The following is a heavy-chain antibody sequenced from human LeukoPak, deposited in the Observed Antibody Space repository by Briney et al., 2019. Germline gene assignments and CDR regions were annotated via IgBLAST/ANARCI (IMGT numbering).Heavy chain of an antibody. Sequence: SETLSLTCTVSGYSISSGYYWGWIRQPPGKGLEWIGSIYYSGSTYYNPSLKSRVTISVDTSKNQFSLKLSSVTAADTAVYYCARIQWLVYYYYYMDVWGKGTTVTVSS. CDR1: GYSISSGYY. J-gene: IGHJ6*03. V-gene: IGHV4-38-2*02. CDR3: ARIQWLVYYYYYMDV. CDR2: IYYSGST. D-gene: IGHD6-19*01.